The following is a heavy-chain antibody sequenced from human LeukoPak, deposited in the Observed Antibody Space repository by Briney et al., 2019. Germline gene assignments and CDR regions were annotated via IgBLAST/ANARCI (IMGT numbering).Heavy chain of an antibody. CDR1: GGSISSGSYY. J-gene: IGHJ4*02. V-gene: IGHV4-61*02. CDR3: ARALARDSSLHD. Sequence: SETLSLTCTLSGGSISSGSYYWSWIRQPAGKGLEWIGRIYTSGSTNYNSSLKSRVTISLDTSKNQFSLKLSSVTAADTAVYYCARALARDSSLHDWGQGTLVTVSS. CDR2: IYTSGST. D-gene: IGHD3-22*01.